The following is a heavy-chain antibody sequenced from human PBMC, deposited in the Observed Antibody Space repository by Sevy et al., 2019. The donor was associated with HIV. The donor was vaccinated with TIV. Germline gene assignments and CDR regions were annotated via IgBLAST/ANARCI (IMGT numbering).Heavy chain of an antibody. CDR2: MNPNSGNT. Sequence: ASVKVSCKASGYTFTSYDINWVRQATGQGLEWMGWMNPNSGNTGYAQKFQGRVTITRNTSISTAYMELSSLRSEDTAVYYCAGSHDYSNYENYYGMDVWGQGTTVTVSS. J-gene: IGHJ6*02. V-gene: IGHV1-8*03. D-gene: IGHD4-4*01. CDR3: AGSHDYSNYENYYGMDV. CDR1: GYTFTSYD.